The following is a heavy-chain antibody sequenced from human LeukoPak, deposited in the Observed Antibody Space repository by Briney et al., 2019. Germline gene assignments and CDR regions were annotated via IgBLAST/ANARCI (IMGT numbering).Heavy chain of an antibody. V-gene: IGHV4-4*02. CDR2: IYHSGST. CDR1: GGSISSSNW. Sequence: PSGTLSLTSAVSGGSISSSNWWSWVRQPPGKGLEWIGEIYHSGSTNYNPSLKSRVTISVDKSKNQFSLKLSSVTAADTAVYYCARRAYYDFWSGYSPPYFDYWGQGTLVTVSS. J-gene: IGHJ4*02. D-gene: IGHD3-3*01. CDR3: ARRAYYDFWSGYSPPYFDY.